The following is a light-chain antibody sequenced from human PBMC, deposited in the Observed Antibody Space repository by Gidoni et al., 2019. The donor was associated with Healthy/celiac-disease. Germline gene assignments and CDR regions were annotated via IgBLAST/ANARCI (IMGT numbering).Light chain of an antibody. CDR2: KAS. CDR1: QSISSW. J-gene: IGKJ1*01. CDR3: QQDNSYPWT. V-gene: IGKV1-5*03. Sequence: IQMTQSPSTLSASVEDRVTITCRASQSISSWLAWYQQKPGKAPKLLIYKASSLESGVPSRFSGSGSGTEFSLTISSLQPDDFATYYCQQDNSYPWTFGQGTKVEIK.